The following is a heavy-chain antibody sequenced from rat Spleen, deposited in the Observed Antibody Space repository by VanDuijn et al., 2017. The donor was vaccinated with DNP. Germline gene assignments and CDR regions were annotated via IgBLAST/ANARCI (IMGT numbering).Heavy chain of an antibody. CDR2: ISHDGSRT. J-gene: IGHJ2*01. D-gene: IGHD1-9*01. Sequence: EVQLVESGGDLVQPGRSLKLSCAASGFTFTDYAMAWVRQAPKKGLEWVATISHDGSRTYYPDSVKGRFTISRDNAKSSLYLQMNSLKSEDTATYYCARHSRTTAITEYFDYWGQGVMVTVSS. V-gene: IGHV5-17*01. CDR1: GFTFTDYA. CDR3: ARHSRTTAITEYFDY.